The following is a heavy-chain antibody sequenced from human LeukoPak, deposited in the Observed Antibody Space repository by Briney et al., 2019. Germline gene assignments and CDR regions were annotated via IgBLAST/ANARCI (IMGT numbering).Heavy chain of an antibody. CDR1: GGTFSSYA. V-gene: IGHV1-69*05. CDR2: IIPMFGTA. J-gene: IGHJ4*02. D-gene: IGHD3-22*01. CDR3: ARIVSSGSLDY. Sequence: SVKVSCKASGGTFSSYAISWVRQAPGQGLEGMGGIIPMFGTANYAQKFQGRVTITTHESTRAAYMELSSLRSEDTAVYYCARIVSSGSLDYWGQGTLVTVSS.